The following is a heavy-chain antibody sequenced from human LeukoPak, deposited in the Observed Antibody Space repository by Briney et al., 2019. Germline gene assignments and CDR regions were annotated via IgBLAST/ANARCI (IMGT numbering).Heavy chain of an antibody. CDR1: GGSFSSYY. J-gene: IGHJ4*02. Sequence: SETLSLTCTVSGGSFSSYYWSWIRQPPGKGLEWIGYIYYSGSTNYNPSLKSRVTISVDTSKNQFSLKLSSVTAADTAVYYCARHGYYYDSSGYTSLVFDYWGQGTLVTVSS. CDR2: IYYSGST. CDR3: ARHGYYYDSSGYTSLVFDY. V-gene: IGHV4-59*08. D-gene: IGHD3-22*01.